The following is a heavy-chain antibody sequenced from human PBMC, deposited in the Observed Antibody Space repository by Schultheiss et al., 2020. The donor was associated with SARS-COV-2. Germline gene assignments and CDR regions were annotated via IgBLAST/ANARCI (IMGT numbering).Heavy chain of an antibody. CDR1: GFSLSTSGMR. CDR3: ARSTTVGGDFDY. V-gene: IGHV2-70*04. J-gene: IGHJ4*02. CDR2: IEWDDDK. D-gene: IGHD4-23*01. Sequence: SGPTLVKPTQTLTVTCTFSGFSLSTSGMRVSWIRQPPGKALEWLARIEWDDDKFYSTSLETRLTISKDTSKNQLVLTMTNMDPVDTATYYCARSTTVGGDFDYWGQGTLVTVSS.